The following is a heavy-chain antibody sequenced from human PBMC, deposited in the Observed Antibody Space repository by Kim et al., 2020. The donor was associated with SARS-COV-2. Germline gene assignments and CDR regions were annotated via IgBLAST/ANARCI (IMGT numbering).Heavy chain of an antibody. CDR3: ARDRQQLVRNYYYGMDV. Sequence: SVKVSCKASGVTFSSYAISWVRQAPGQGLEWMGRIIPILGIANYAQKFQGRVTITADKSTSTAYMELSSLRSEDTAVYYCARDRQQLVRNYYYGMDVWGQGTTVTVSS. CDR2: IIPILGIA. D-gene: IGHD6-13*01. V-gene: IGHV1-69*04. J-gene: IGHJ6*02. CDR1: GVTFSSYA.